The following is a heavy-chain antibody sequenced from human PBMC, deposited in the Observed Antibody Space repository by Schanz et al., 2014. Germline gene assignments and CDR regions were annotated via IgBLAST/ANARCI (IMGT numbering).Heavy chain of an antibody. CDR1: GYYFGGFG. D-gene: IGHD3-3*01. CDR3: ARDDRFVEWSLLGS. V-gene: IGHV1-18*01. J-gene: IGHJ5*02. Sequence: QVQLVQSGTEVKKPGASMKISCKAFGYYFGGFGISWVRQAPGQGFEWMGWIGAFQGNTKYAQKFQDRVTLTSDTSASTAYMELRSLRPDDTAVYYCARDDRFVEWSLLGSWGQGTLVTVSS. CDR2: IGAFQGNT.